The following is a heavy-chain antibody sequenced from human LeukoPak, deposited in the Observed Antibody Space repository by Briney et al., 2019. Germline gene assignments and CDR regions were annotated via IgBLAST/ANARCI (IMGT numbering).Heavy chain of an antibody. CDR2: IIPIFGTA. Sequence: ASVKVSCKASGGTFSSYATSWVRQAPGQGLEWMGGIIPIFGTANYAQKFQGRVTITADESTSTAYMELSSLRSEDTAVYYCARGGYGDYVFCMDVWGQGTTVTVSS. CDR3: ARGGYGDYVFCMDV. J-gene: IGHJ6*02. V-gene: IGHV1-69*13. D-gene: IGHD4-17*01. CDR1: GGTFSSYA.